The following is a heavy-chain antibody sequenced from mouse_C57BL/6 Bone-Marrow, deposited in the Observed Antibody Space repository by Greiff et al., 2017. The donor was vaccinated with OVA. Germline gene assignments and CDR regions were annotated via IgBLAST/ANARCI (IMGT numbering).Heavy chain of an antibody. CDR2: ISNGGGST. Sequence: EVKLMESGGGLVQPGGSLKLSCAASGFTFSDYYMYWVRQTPEKRLEWVAYISNGGGSTYYPDTVKGRFTISRDNAKNTLYLQMSRLKSEDTAMYYCARFPYGSSPFAYWGQGTLVTVSA. D-gene: IGHD1-1*01. V-gene: IGHV5-12*01. CDR1: GFTFSDYY. CDR3: ARFPYGSSPFAY. J-gene: IGHJ3*01.